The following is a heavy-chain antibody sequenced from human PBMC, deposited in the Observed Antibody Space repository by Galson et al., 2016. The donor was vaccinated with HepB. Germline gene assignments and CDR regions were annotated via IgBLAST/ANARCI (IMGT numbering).Heavy chain of an antibody. Sequence: TLSLTCAVSGGSISNGAYSWSWIRRSPGKGLECIGYIYHSGTSYYSPSLKRRVTISVDRSKNQFSLKLRSVTAADTAVYYCARAYYDFRSASNYGMDVWGKGTTVIVSS. J-gene: IGHJ6*04. V-gene: IGHV4-30-2*06. D-gene: IGHD3-3*01. CDR1: GGSISNGAYS. CDR3: ARAYYDFRSASNYGMDV. CDR2: IYHSGTS.